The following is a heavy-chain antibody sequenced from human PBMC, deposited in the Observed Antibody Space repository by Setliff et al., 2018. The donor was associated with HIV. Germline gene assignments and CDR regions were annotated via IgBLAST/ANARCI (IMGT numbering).Heavy chain of an antibody. CDR2: INPNSGGT. D-gene: IGHD6-13*01. Sequence: ASVKVSCKASGYTFTGYYIHWVRQAPGQGLEWMGWINPNSGGTNYAQRFQDRVTMTRDTSISTAYMELSRLKSDDTAVYYCARDRISSTWYPGNWFDPWGQGTLVTSPQ. V-gene: IGHV1-2*02. CDR3: ARDRISSTWYPGNWFDP. J-gene: IGHJ5*02. CDR1: GYTFTGYY.